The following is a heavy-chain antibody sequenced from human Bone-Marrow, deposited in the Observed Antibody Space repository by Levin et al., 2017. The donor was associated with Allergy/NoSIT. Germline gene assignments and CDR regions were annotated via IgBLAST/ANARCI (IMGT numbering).Heavy chain of an antibody. J-gene: IGHJ4*02. CDR1: GGSISSGDYY. CDR3: AGSGYDPKSYFDY. CDR2: IYYSGST. Sequence: SETLSLTCTVSGGSISSGDYYWSWIRQPPGKGLEWIGYIYYSGSTYYNPSLKSRVTISVDTSKNQFSLKLSSVTAADTAVYYCAGSGYDPKSYFDYWGQGTLVTVSS. V-gene: IGHV4-30-4*01. D-gene: IGHD5-12*01.